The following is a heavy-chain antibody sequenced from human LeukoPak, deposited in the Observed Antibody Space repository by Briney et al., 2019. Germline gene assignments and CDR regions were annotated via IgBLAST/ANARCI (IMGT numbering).Heavy chain of an antibody. CDR2: IPYDGSSK. CDR1: GFSSSSYC. CDR3: ARDQPGIAAAGAPFDY. D-gene: IGHD6-13*01. Sequence: GGSLRLSCAASGFSSSSYCMHWVRPAHEEGLEWVAVIPYDGSSKYYADSVMRRFTISRDNAKNSLYLQMNSLRAEDTAVCYCARDQPGIAAAGAPFDYWGQGTLVTVSS. V-gene: IGHV3-30*03. J-gene: IGHJ4*02.